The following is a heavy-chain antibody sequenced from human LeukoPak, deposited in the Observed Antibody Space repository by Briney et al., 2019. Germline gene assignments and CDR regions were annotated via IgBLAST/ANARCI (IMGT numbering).Heavy chain of an antibody. D-gene: IGHD3-22*01. CDR2: IYYSGST. J-gene: IGHJ3*02. CDR1: GGSISSYY. Sequence: SETLSLTCTVSGGSISSYYWSWIRQPPGKGLGWIGYIYYSGSTNYNPSLKSRVTISVDTSKNQFSLKLSSVTAADTAVYYCARLPTYYYDSSGYYFAFDIWGQGSMVTVSS. CDR3: ARLPTYYYDSSGYYFAFDI. V-gene: IGHV4-59*08.